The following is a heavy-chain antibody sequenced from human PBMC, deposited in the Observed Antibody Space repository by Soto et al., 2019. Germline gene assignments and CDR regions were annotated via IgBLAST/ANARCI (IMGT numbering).Heavy chain of an antibody. CDR2: TYYRSKWYN. D-gene: IGHD1-26*01. Sequence: SQTLSLPCAISGDSVSSNSAAWTWIRQSPSRGLEWLGRTYYRSKWYNDYAVSVKSRITINPDTSKNQFSLQLNSVTPEDTAVYYCARETYRATHSDAFDIWGQGTMVTVSS. V-gene: IGHV6-1*01. J-gene: IGHJ3*02. CDR1: GDSVSSNSAA. CDR3: ARETYRATHSDAFDI.